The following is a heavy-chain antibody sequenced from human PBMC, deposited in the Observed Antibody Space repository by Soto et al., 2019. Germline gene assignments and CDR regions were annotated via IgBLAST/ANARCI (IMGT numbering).Heavy chain of an antibody. D-gene: IGHD3-10*01. Sequence: QIQLVQSGPDVKKPGASVKVSCKASGYTFSTYGLSWVRQAPGLGLEWMGWISGYNGRTNYAQKFRGRVTLTTDTSASTAYMELRSLRPDDTAMYYCARDNRQELWVEGLNAMDVWGQGTTVTVSS. CDR1: GYTFSTYG. CDR2: ISGYNGRT. CDR3: ARDNRQELWVEGLNAMDV. J-gene: IGHJ6*02. V-gene: IGHV1-18*01.